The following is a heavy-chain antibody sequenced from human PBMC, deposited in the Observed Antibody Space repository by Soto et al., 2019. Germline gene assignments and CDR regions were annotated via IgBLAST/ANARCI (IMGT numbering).Heavy chain of an antibody. Sequence: PWWSLRLSCSDPAFIFSSSVMHWVRQAPGTGLQWVARISHDGLYKSYVESVEGRFTISRDNSKNTVYLQMTSLRVEDTAVYYCAEDFRDGWSFDNWGPGTLVTVSS. CDR3: AEDFRDGWSFDN. V-gene: IGHV3-30*18. CDR2: ISHDGLYK. D-gene: IGHD6-19*01. CDR1: AFIFSSSV. J-gene: IGHJ4*02.